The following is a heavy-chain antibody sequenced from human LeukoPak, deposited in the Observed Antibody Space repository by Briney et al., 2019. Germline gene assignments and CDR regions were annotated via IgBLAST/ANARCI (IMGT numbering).Heavy chain of an antibody. J-gene: IGHJ6*04. V-gene: IGHV3-49*04. D-gene: IGHD3-10*01. CDR2: IRSKAYGGTT. CDR3: TRDFTVTMVRLYSMDV. Sequence: GGSLRLSCTASGFTFGDYAMSWVRQAPGKGLEWVGFIRSKAYGGTTEYAASVKGRFTISRDDSKSIAYLQMNSLKTEDTAVYYCTRDFTVTMVRLYSMDVWGKGTTVTVSS. CDR1: GFTFGDYA.